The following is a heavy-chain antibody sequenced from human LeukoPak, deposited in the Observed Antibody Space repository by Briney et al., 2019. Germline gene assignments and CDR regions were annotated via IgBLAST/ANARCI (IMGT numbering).Heavy chain of an antibody. J-gene: IGHJ4*02. CDR2: IYTSGST. D-gene: IGHD2-15*01. CDR3: ARGYCSGGSCYFFDY. CDR1: GGSISSGSYY. Sequence: PSETLSLTCTVSGGSISSGSYYWSWIRQPAGKGLEWIGRIYTSGSTNYNPSLKSRVTISVDTSKNQFSLKLSSVTAAGTAVYYCARGYCSGGSCYFFDYWGQGTLVTVSS. V-gene: IGHV4-61*02.